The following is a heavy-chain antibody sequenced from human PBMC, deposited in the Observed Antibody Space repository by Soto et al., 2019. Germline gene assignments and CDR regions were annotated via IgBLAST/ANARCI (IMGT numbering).Heavy chain of an antibody. J-gene: IGHJ6*03. D-gene: IGHD2-21*02. CDR1: GFTFSSYS. CDR3: ARDSVKTPYCGGDCYYYYYYMDV. CDR2: ISSSSSTI. Sequence: GGSLRLSCAASGFTFSSYSMNWVRQAPGKGLEWVSYISSSSSTIYYADSVKGRFTISRDNAKNSLYLQMNSLRAEDTAVYYCARDSVKTPYCGGDCYYYYYYMDVWGKGTTVTVSS. V-gene: IGHV3-48*04.